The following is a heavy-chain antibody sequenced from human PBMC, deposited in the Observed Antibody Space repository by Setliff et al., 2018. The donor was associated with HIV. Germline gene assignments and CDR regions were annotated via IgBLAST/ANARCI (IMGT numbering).Heavy chain of an antibody. V-gene: IGHV4-59*11. J-gene: IGHJ6*03. D-gene: IGHD3-10*01. Sequence: VPPSETLSLTCTVSGGSISSHDWSWIRQPPGKGLEWIGYIYYSGSTNYNPSLKSRVTISVDTSKNQFSLKLSSVTAADTAVYYCARDGPLEGSYRYYYYYMDVWGKGTTVTVSS. CDR3: ARDGPLEGSYRYYYYYMDV. CDR2: IYYSGST. CDR1: GGSISSHD.